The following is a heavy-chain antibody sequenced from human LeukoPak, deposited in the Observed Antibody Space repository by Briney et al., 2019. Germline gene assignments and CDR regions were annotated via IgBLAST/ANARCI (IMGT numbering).Heavy chain of an antibody. J-gene: IGHJ4*02. Sequence: VGSLRLSCAASGFTFSTYGMHWVRQAPGKGLEWVALIWYDGSNKYYADSVKGRFTISRDNSKNTLYLQMNSLRAEDTAVYYCTTVGSSGWYGWLDYWGQGTLVTVSS. CDR2: IWYDGSNK. CDR1: GFTFSTYG. V-gene: IGHV3-33*01. D-gene: IGHD6-19*01. CDR3: TTVGSSGWYGWLDY.